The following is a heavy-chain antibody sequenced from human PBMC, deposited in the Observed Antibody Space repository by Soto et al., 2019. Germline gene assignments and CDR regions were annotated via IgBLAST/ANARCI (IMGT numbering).Heavy chain of an antibody. CDR1: GFTFSIYA. CDR2: ISYDGSNK. CDR3: ARDPGGGGSGYYFDY. V-gene: IGHV3-30-3*01. D-gene: IGHD2-15*01. J-gene: IGHJ4*02. Sequence: GGSLRLSCAASGFTFSIYAMHWVRHAPGKGLEWVAVISYDGSNKYYADSVKGRFTISRDNSKNTLYLQMNSLRAEDTAVYYCARDPGGGGSGYYFDYWGQGTLVTVSS.